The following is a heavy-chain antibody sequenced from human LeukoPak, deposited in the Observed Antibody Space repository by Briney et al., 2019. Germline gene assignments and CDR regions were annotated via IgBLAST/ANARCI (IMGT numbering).Heavy chain of an antibody. Sequence: GSSVKVSCKASGGTFSSYAISWVRQAPGQGLEWMGRITPILGIANYAQKFQGRVTITADKSTSTAYMELSSLRSEDTAVYYCARPNSGYDWQHMAIWGQGTLVTVSS. CDR1: GGTFSSYA. V-gene: IGHV1-69*04. D-gene: IGHD5-12*01. J-gene: IGHJ4*02. CDR3: ARPNSGYDWQHMAI. CDR2: ITPILGIA.